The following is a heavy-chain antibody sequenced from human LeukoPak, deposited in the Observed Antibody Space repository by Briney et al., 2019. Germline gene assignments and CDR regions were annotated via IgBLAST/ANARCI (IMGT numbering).Heavy chain of an antibody. Sequence: GGSLRLSCAASGFTFGSYGMHWVRQAPGKGLEWVAVISYDGSNKYYADSVKGRFTISRDNSKNTLYLQMNSLRAEDTAVYYCAKGDPYYGMDVWGKGTTVTVSS. V-gene: IGHV3-30*18. CDR1: GFTFGSYG. J-gene: IGHJ6*04. CDR2: ISYDGSNK. CDR3: AKGDPYYGMDV.